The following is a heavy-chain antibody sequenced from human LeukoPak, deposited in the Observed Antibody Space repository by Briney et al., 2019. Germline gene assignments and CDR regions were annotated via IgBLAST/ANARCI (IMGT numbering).Heavy chain of an antibody. CDR2: IYYTGST. D-gene: IGHD2-15*01. V-gene: IGHV4-59*01. Sequence: SETLSLTCTVSGDSMKSYYWTWIRQSPGKGLEWIGYIYYTGSTNYNPSLKSRVTISVDTSKNQFSLKLSSVTAADTAVYYCAKEREYCSSGSCHYDLDVRGQGTPVTVSS. J-gene: IGHJ6*02. CDR1: GDSMKSYY. CDR3: AKEREYCSSGSCHYDLDV.